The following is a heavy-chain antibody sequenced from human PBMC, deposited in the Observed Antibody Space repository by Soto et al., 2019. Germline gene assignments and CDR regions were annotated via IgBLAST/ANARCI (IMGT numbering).Heavy chain of an antibody. V-gene: IGHV4-34*01. J-gene: IGHJ5*02. Sequence: SETLSLTCAVYGGSFSGYYWSWIRQPPGKGLEWIGEINHSGSTNYNPSLKSRVTISVDTSKNQFSLKLSSVTAADTAVYYCARGGEDYGSGSYNNWFDPWGQGTLVTVS. D-gene: IGHD3-10*01. CDR3: ARGGEDYGSGSYNNWFDP. CDR1: GGSFSGYY. CDR2: INHSGST.